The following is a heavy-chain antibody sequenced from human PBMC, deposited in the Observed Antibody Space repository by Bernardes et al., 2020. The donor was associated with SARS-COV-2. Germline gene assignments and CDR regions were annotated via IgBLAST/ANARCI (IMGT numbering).Heavy chain of an antibody. D-gene: IGHD1-26*01. CDR2: MNPNSGNT. CDR1: GNTFTSYD. V-gene: IGHV1-8*01. J-gene: IGHJ4*02. Sequence: ASVKVSCKASGNTFTSYDITWVRQATGQGLEWMGWMNPNSGNTGYAQKFQGRVTMTRDTSISTAYMELNDLRSDDTAVFYCARGNSGSPDYWGQGTLVTVSS. CDR3: ARGNSGSPDY.